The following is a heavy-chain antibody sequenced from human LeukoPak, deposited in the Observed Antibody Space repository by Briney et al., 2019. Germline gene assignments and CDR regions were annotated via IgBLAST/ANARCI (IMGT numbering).Heavy chain of an antibody. CDR3: ARVSPNTVTTLQYFDY. CDR2: ISYDGSNK. J-gene: IGHJ4*02. Sequence: GGSLRLSCAASGFTFSSYAMHWVRQARGKGLEWVAVISYDGSNKYYADSVKGRFTISRDNAKNSLYLQMNSLRAEDTAVYYCARVSPNTVTTLQYFDYWGQGTLVTVSS. D-gene: IGHD4-17*01. CDR1: GFTFSSYA. V-gene: IGHV3-30*04.